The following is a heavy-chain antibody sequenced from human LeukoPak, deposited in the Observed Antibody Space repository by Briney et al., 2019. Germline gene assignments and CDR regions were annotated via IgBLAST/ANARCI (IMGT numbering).Heavy chain of an antibody. CDR1: GGSISGYY. D-gene: IGHD3-22*01. CDR2: ISYSGST. Sequence: SETLSLTCTVSGGSISGYYWARIRLPPGKGPEWIGYISYSGSTNYSPSLESRVTISLETSKNQFTLSLSSVTAADTAIYYCASTYDNSGYGPFDIWGQGKKVTVSS. V-gene: IGHV4-59*01. J-gene: IGHJ3*02. CDR3: ASTYDNSGYGPFDI.